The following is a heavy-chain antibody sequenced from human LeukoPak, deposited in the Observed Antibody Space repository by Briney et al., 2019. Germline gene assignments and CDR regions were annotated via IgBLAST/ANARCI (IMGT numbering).Heavy chain of an antibody. CDR3: ARGNSGSHWGDHYFYMDV. CDR1: GGSFRGYF. Sequence: PSETLSLTCAVYGGSFRGYFWGWVRQTPGKGLEWLGEITHNGGTNYIPSLSGRVSVFQDVSKTQFSLKLSSVTAADTGVYYCARGNSGSHWGDHYFYMDVWGKGTTVIVSS. J-gene: IGHJ6*03. V-gene: IGHV4-34*01. CDR2: ITHNGGT. D-gene: IGHD1-26*01.